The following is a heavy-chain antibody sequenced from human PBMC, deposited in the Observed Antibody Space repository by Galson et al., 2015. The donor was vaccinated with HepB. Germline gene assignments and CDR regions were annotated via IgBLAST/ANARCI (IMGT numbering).Heavy chain of an antibody. J-gene: IGHJ3*02. Sequence: SLRLSCAASGFTFSDYWMSWVRQASGKGLEWVANIKQDGIERYYVDSVKGRFTTSRDNAKNSLYLQLNSLRVEDTAVYYCARDYYGDYALSAFDIWGQGTMVTVSS. D-gene: IGHD4-17*01. CDR2: IKQDGIER. V-gene: IGHV3-7*01. CDR1: GFTFSDYW. CDR3: ARDYYGDYALSAFDI.